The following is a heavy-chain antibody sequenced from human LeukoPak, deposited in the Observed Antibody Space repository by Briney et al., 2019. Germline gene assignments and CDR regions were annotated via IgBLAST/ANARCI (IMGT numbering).Heavy chain of an antibody. Sequence: GGSLRLSCAASGFTFSSYGMHWVRQAPGKGLEWVAVISYDGSNKYHADSVKGRFTISRDNSKNTLYLQMDSLRAEDTAVYYCAKGPLTRGLYYFDYWGQGTLVTVSS. J-gene: IGHJ4*02. D-gene: IGHD2-2*01. CDR1: GFTFSSYG. V-gene: IGHV3-30*18. CDR3: AKGPLTRGLYYFDY. CDR2: ISYDGSNK.